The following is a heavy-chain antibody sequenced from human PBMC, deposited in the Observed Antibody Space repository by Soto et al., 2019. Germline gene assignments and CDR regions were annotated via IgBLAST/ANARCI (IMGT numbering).Heavy chain of an antibody. J-gene: IGHJ4*02. Sequence: PSETLSLTCTVSGGSISSGDYYWSWIRQPPGKGLEWIGYIYYSGSTYYNPSLKSRVTITVDTSKNQFSLKLSSVTAADTAVYYCARVTRGEIYYYDSSGYFPFDYWGQGTLVTVPQ. CDR1: GGSISSGDYY. CDR2: IYYSGST. CDR3: ARVTRGEIYYYDSSGYFPFDY. D-gene: IGHD3-22*01. V-gene: IGHV4-30-4*01.